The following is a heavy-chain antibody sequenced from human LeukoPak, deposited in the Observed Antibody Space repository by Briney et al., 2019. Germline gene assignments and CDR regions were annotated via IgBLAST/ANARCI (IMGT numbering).Heavy chain of an antibody. CDR3: AKSHLPNSYSGTYYCDY. Sequence: GGSLRLSCAASGFTFSSYGMHWVRQAPAKGLEWLAFIRYDETKTFYGDSVKGRFTISRDNSKNTLYLQMNSLRAGDTAVSYCAKSHLPNSYSGTYYCDYWGQGTQVTVSS. J-gene: IGHJ4*02. CDR2: IRYDETKT. CDR1: GFTFSSYG. V-gene: IGHV3-30*02. D-gene: IGHD1-26*01.